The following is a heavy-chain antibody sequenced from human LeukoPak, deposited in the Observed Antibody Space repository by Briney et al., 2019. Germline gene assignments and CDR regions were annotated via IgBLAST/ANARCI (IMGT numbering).Heavy chain of an antibody. CDR2: INPNSGGT. Sequence: ASVKVSCKASGYTFTGYYMHWVRQAPGQGLEWMGWINPNSGGTNYAQTFQGRVTMTRDTSISTAYMELSRLRSDDTAVYYCARVTLGATPLDYWGQGTLVTVSS. D-gene: IGHD3-16*01. V-gene: IGHV1-2*02. CDR1: GYTFTGYY. CDR3: ARVTLGATPLDY. J-gene: IGHJ4*02.